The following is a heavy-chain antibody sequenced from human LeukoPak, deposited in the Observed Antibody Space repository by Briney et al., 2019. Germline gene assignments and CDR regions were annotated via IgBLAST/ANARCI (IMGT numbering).Heavy chain of an antibody. D-gene: IGHD3-9*01. CDR1: GFTFSSYA. CDR2: IRYDGSNK. V-gene: IGHV3-30*02. Sequence: GGSLRLSCAASGFTFSSYAMSWVRQAPGKGLEWVAFIRYDGSNKYYADSVKGRFTISRDNSKNTLYLQMNSLRAEDTAVYYCAKDGGYDILTGYYIALYYFDYWGQGTLVTVSS. J-gene: IGHJ4*02. CDR3: AKDGGYDILTGYYIALYYFDY.